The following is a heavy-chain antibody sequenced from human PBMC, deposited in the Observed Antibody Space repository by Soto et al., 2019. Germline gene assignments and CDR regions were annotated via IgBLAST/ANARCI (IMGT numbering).Heavy chain of an antibody. CDR3: ARGWALCSRTSCYEGNDY. D-gene: IGHD2-2*01. CDR1: GYTFTSYA. Sequence: QVQLVQSGAEVKKPGASVKVSCKASGYTFTSYAMHWVRQAPGQRLEWMGWINAGNGNTKYSQKFQGRVTITRDTSASRAYMELSSLRSEDTAVYSCARGWALCSRTSCYEGNDYWGQGTLVTVSS. J-gene: IGHJ4*02. CDR2: INAGNGNT. V-gene: IGHV1-3*01.